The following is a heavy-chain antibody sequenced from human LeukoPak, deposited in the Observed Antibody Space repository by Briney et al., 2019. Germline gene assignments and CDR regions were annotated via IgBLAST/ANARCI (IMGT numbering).Heavy chain of an antibody. CDR3: ATAVAGTHPRELVGFDP. J-gene: IGHJ5*02. CDR1: GYTLTELS. V-gene: IGHV1-24*01. Sequence: GASVKVSCKVSGYTLTELSMHWVRQAPGKGLEWMGGFDPEDGETIYAQKFQGRVTMTEDTSTDTAYMELSSLRSEDTAVYYCATAVAGTHPRELVGFDPWGQGTLVTVSS. D-gene: IGHD6-19*01. CDR2: FDPEDGET.